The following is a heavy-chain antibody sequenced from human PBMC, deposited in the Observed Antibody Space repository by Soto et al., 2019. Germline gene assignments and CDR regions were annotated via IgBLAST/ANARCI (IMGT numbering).Heavy chain of an antibody. CDR1: GGSISSSSYY. V-gene: IGHV4-39*01. CDR3: ASSGGMIEYSSSSNFDY. D-gene: IGHD6-6*01. Sequence: QLQLQESGPGLVKPSETLSLTCTVSGGSISSSSYYWGWIRQPPGKGLEWIGSIYYSGSTYYNPSLKSRVTISVDTSKNQFSLKLSSVTAADTAVYYCASSGGMIEYSSSSNFDYWGQGTLVTVSS. CDR2: IYYSGST. J-gene: IGHJ4*02.